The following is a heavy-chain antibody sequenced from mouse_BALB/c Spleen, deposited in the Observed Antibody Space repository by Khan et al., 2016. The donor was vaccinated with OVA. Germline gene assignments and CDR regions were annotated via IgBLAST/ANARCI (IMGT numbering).Heavy chain of an antibody. J-gene: IGHJ1*01. Sequence: QVQLKESGPGLVQPSQSLSITCTVSAFSLTNYGVHWVRQSPGKGLEWLGVIWSGGNTDYNVTFISRLSISKDNSKSQVFFKMNSVQTNDTAIFYCARNRGGYFDVWGAGTTVTVSS. CDR2: IWSGGNT. CDR3: ARNRGGYFDV. CDR1: AFSLTNYG. V-gene: IGHV2-2*02.